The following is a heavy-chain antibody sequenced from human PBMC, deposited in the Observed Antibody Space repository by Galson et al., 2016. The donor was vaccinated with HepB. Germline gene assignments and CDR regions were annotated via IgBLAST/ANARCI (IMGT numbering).Heavy chain of an antibody. Sequence: SLRLSCAASGFTFDNWWMMWVRQAPGKGLEWVADIKTDGSAQAYVDSVRGRFTISRDNAKNSLYLQLTSLRAEDSAVYYCARGTREADYSGQGTLVTVSS. J-gene: IGHJ4*02. CDR3: ARGTREADY. CDR1: GFTFDNWW. CDR2: IKTDGSAQ. V-gene: IGHV3-7*01. D-gene: IGHD5-24*01.